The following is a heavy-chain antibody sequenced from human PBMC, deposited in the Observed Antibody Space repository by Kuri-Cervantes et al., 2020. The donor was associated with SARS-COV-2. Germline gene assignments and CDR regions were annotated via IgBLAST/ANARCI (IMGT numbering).Heavy chain of an antibody. D-gene: IGHD1-26*01. J-gene: IGHJ1*01. CDR3: ARDASYSGSYGSFQH. Sequence: GGSLRLSCAASGFTFSSYAMSWVRQAPGKGLEWVSAISGSGGSTYYADSVKGRFTISRDNSKNTLYLQMNTLKTEDTAVFYCARDASYSGSYGSFQHWGQGTLVTVSS. CDR1: GFTFSSYA. V-gene: IGHV3-23*01. CDR2: ISGSGGST.